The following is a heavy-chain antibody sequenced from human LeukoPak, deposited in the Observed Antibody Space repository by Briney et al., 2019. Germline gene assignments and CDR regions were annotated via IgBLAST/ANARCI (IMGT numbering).Heavy chain of an antibody. Sequence: SETLSLTCTVAGGSISSYYWSWIRQPPGKGLEWIGYIYYSGSTNYNPSPKSRVTISVDTSKNQFSLKLSSVTAADTAVYYCANTYCSGGSCYPFDIWGRGTMVTVSS. D-gene: IGHD2-15*01. CDR1: GGSISSYY. CDR3: ANTYCSGGSCYPFDI. J-gene: IGHJ3*02. CDR2: IYYSGST. V-gene: IGHV4-59*01.